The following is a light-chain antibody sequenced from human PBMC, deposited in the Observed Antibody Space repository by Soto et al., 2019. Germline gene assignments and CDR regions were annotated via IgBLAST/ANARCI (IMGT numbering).Light chain of an antibody. CDR3: QQYNSWPGFT. J-gene: IGKJ3*01. Sequence: EIVMTQSPATLSVYPGEIATLSCRASQSVSSNLAWYQRKPGQAPRLLIYGASTRATGIPVRFSGSGSGTEFTLTISSLQSEDFAVYYCQQYNSWPGFTFGPGTKVDIK. CDR2: GAS. CDR1: QSVSSN. V-gene: IGKV3-15*01.